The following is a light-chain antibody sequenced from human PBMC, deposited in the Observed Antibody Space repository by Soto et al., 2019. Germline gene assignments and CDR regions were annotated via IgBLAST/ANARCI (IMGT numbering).Light chain of an antibody. V-gene: IGKV1-39*01. CDR2: GAS. CDR3: QQSYSTPRT. CDR1: QSITSF. Sequence: DIPLTQSPSSLSASMGDSVTITCRASQSITSFLNWYQQKPGEAPSLLIYGASSLQSGVPARFSGRGSGTDFTLTIFSLQAEDFATYYCQQSYSTPRTFGQGTKV. J-gene: IGKJ1*01.